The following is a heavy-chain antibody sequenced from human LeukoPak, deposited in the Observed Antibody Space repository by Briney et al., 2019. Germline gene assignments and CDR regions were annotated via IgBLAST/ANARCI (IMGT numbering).Heavy chain of an antibody. CDR1: GYSFTGYF. D-gene: IGHD5-12*01. CDR2: INPNSGGT. Sequence: ASVKVSCRPSGYSFTGYFTHWVRQAPGQGLEWMGWINPNSGGTKYAQKFQGRVTMTRDTSISTAYMELSRLRSDDRAVYYCARGNMEWLPFDYWGQGTLVTVSS. J-gene: IGHJ4*02. V-gene: IGHV1-2*02. CDR3: ARGNMEWLPFDY.